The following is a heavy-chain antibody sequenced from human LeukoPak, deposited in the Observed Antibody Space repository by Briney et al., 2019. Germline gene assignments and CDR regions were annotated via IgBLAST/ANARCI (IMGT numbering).Heavy chain of an antibody. D-gene: IGHD2-2*01. CDR2: ISSSSSTI. V-gene: IGHV3-48*01. CDR3: ARDYTYIVVVPAAFDY. Sequence: GGSLRLSCAASGFTFSSYSMSWVRQAPGKGLEWVSYISSSSSTIYYADSVKGRFTISRDNAKNSLYLQMNSLRAEDTAVYYCARDYTYIVVVPAAFDYWGQGTLVTVS. CDR1: GFTFSSYS. J-gene: IGHJ4*02.